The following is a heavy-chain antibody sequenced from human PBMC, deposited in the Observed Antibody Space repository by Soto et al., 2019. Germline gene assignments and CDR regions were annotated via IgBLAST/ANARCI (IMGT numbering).Heavy chain of an antibody. D-gene: IGHD3-10*01. CDR3: ARNDGSGRYSYYYYYGMDV. CDR2: IYYSGST. Sequence: SETLSLTCTVSGGSISGGGYYWSWIRQHPGKGLEWIGYIYYSGSTYCNPSLKSRVTISVDTSKNQFSLKLSSVTAADTAVYYCARNDGSGRYSYYYYYGMDVWGQGTTVTVSS. CDR1: GGSISGGGYY. J-gene: IGHJ6*02. V-gene: IGHV4-31*03.